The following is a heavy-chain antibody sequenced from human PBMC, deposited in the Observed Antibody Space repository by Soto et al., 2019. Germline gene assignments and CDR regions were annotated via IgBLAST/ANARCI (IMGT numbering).Heavy chain of an antibody. Sequence: EVQLLESGGGLVQPGGSLRLSCAASGFTFSSYAMSWVRQAPGKGLEWVSAISGSGGSTYYADSVKGRFTISRDNSKNTLYLQMNGLRAEDTALYYCAKAYPGYYYYGMDVWGQGTTVTVPS. J-gene: IGHJ6*02. CDR2: ISGSGGST. CDR1: GFTFSSYA. V-gene: IGHV3-23*01. CDR3: AKAYPGYYYYGMDV.